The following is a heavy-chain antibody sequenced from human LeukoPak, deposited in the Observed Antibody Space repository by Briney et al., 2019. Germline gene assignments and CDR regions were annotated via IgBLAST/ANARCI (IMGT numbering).Heavy chain of an antibody. CDR2: INHSGST. Sequence: SETLSPTCAVYGGSFSGYYWSWIRQPPGKGLEWIGEINHSGSTNYNPSLKSRVTISVDTSKNQFSLKLSSVTAADTAVYYCARGNKGYCSSTSCPRAYYGMDVWGQGTTVTVSS. CDR3: ARGNKGYCSSTSCPRAYYGMDV. CDR1: GGSFSGYY. V-gene: IGHV4-34*01. J-gene: IGHJ6*02. D-gene: IGHD2-2*01.